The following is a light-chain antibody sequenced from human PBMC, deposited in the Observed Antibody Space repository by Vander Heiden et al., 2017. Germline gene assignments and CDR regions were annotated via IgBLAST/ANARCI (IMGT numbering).Light chain of an antibody. V-gene: IGLV2-14*03. CDR1: SSDVGGSNY. J-gene: IGLJ3*02. CDR3: SSYTSCSTWV. CDR2: DVS. Sequence: ALTQPASVSGSPGQPITIPCTGTSSDVGGSNYVPWYQQRPGTAPKPMMYDVSNRPLGVSNRVSGTKSGTTATLTISRLQAEDEAEYYCSSYTSCSTWVFGGGTKLTVL.